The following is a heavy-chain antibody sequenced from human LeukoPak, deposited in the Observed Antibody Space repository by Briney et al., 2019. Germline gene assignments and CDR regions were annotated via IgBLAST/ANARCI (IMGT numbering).Heavy chain of an antibody. V-gene: IGHV1-18*01. D-gene: IGHD3-9*01. J-gene: IGHJ4*02. CDR3: ARDSYDILTGYFSFDY. CDR1: GYTFTSYG. CDR2: ISAYNGNT. Sequence: ASAKVSCKASGYTFTSYGISWVRQAPGQGLEWMGWISAYNGNTNYAQKLQGRVTMTTDTSTSTAYMELRSLRSDDTAVYYCARDSYDILTGYFSFDYWGQGTLVTVSS.